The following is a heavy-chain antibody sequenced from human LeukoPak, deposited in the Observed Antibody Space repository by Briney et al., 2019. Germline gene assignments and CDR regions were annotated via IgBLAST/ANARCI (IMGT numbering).Heavy chain of an antibody. CDR1: GFTFSAYD. CDR3: ARGLPGGLDP. J-gene: IGHJ5*02. V-gene: IGHV3-13*01. CDR2: IGFAGDT. D-gene: IGHD5-18*01. Sequence: GGSLRLSCAASGFTFSAYDMHWVRQATGKGLEWVSGIGFAGDTNYADSVKGRFTISRQNAKNSLYLQMNYLTYGDTVMYFCARGLPGGLDPWGQGTLVTVSS.